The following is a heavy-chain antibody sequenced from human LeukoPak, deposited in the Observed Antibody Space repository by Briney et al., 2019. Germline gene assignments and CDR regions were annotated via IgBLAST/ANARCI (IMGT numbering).Heavy chain of an antibody. CDR1: GGTFSSYA. Sequence: SVTVSCKASGGTFSSYAISWVRQAPGQGLEWMGGIIPIFGTANYAQKFQGRVTITTDESTSTAYMELSSLRSEDTAVYYCARGYYYDSSGGTYYFDYWGQGTLVTVSS. J-gene: IGHJ4*02. CDR2: IIPIFGTA. CDR3: ARGYYYDSSGGTYYFDY. V-gene: IGHV1-69*05. D-gene: IGHD3-22*01.